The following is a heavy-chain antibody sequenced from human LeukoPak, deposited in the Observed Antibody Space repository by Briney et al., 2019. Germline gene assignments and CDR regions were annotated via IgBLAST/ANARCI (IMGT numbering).Heavy chain of an antibody. CDR1: GGTFSSYA. J-gene: IGHJ3*02. V-gene: IGHV1-69*13. CDR3: ASENLMRAFDI. D-gene: IGHD2-8*01. CDR2: IIPIFGTA. Sequence: GASVKVSCKASGGTFSSYAISWVRQAPGQGLEWMGGIIPIFGTANYAQKFQGRVTITADESTSTAYMELSSLSSEDTAVYYCASENLMRAFDIWGQGTMVTVSS.